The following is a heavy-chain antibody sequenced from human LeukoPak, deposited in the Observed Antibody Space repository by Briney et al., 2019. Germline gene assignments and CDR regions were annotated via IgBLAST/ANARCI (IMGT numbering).Heavy chain of an antibody. CDR2: ISSSSSYI. Sequence: KTGGSLRLSCAASGFTFSSYSMNWVRQAPGKGLEWVSSISSSSSYIYYADSVKGRFTISRDNARNSLYLQMNSLRAEDTAVYYCARVEEQWLVRLYYFDYWGQGTLVTVSS. J-gene: IGHJ4*02. CDR1: GFTFSSYS. V-gene: IGHV3-21*01. CDR3: ARVEEQWLVRLYYFDY. D-gene: IGHD6-19*01.